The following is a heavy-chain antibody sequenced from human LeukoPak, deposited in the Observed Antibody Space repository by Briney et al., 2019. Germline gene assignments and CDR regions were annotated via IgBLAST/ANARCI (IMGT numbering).Heavy chain of an antibody. CDR1: GFTLSNYA. D-gene: IGHD1-26*01. CDR3: ARDIWEDAVVGSTTVADY. Sequence: PGGSLRLSCAASGFTLSNYAMHWVRQAPGEGLEWVATISFNGRNKYYAESVKGRFTISRDNPQNTLYLQMNSLRVDDTALYFRARDIWEDAVVGSTTVADYWGQGTLVTVSS. V-gene: IGHV3-30*04. CDR2: ISFNGRNK. J-gene: IGHJ4*02.